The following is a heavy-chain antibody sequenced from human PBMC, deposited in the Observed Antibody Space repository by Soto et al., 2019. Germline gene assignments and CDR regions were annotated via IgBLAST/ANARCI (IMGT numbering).Heavy chain of an antibody. CDR2: IYYSGST. D-gene: IGHD6-6*01. V-gene: IGHV4-31*03. CDR1: GGSISSGGYY. Sequence: SETLSLTCTVSGGSISSGGYYWSWIRQHPGKGLEWIGYIYYSGSTYYNPSLKSRVTISVDTSKNQFSLKLSSVTAADTAVYYCAREKYSSSSDAMGGNWFDPWGQGTLVTVSS. CDR3: AREKYSSSSDAMGGNWFDP. J-gene: IGHJ5*02.